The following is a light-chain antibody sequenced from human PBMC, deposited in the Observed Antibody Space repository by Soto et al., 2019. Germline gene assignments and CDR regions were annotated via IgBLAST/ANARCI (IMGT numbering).Light chain of an antibody. V-gene: IGKV3-20*01. J-gene: IGKJ1*01. CDR2: GAS. CDR1: QTVRSSF. Sequence: ELTQSPATLSLSPGERVTLSCRASQTVRSSFVAWYQQKPGQAPRLLIYGASTRATGIPDRFSGSGSGTDFTLTISSMQPEDLAVYYCQHDGPSSWTFGQGTKVAIK. CDR3: QHDGPSSWT.